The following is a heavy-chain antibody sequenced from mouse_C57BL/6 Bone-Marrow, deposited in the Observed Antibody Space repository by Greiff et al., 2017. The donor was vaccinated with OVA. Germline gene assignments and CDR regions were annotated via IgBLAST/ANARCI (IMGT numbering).Heavy chain of an antibody. V-gene: IGHV3-6*01. J-gene: IGHJ3*01. CDR1: GYSITSGYY. CDR2: ISYDGSN. CDR3: ARSGTGTSFAY. D-gene: IGHD4-1*01. Sequence: VQLKESGPGLVKPSPSLSLTCSVTGYSITSGYYWNWIRQFPGNKLEWMGYISYDGSNNYNPSLKNRISITRDTSKNQFFLKLNSVTTEDTATYYCARSGTGTSFAYWGQGTLVTVSA.